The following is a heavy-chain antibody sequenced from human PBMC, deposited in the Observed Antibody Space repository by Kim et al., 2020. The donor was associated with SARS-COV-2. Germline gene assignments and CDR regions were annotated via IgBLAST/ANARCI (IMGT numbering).Heavy chain of an antibody. V-gene: IGHV3-48*03. CDR3: ASYGSGIPYYYYYGMDV. CDR1: GFTFSSYE. CDR2: ISSSGSTI. J-gene: IGHJ6*02. Sequence: GGSLRLSCAASGFTFSSYEMNWVRQAPGKGLEWVSYISSSGSTIYYADSVTGRFTISRDNAKNSLYLQMNSLRAEDTAVYYCASYGSGIPYYYYYGMDVWGQGTTVTVSS. D-gene: IGHD3-10*01.